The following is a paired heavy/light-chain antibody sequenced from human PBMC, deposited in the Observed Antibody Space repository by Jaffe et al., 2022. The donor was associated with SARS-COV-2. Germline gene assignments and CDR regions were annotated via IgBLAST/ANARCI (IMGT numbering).Heavy chain of an antibody. CDR3: ARPLKSREEGQQLPYYYYYYMDV. V-gene: IGHV4-39*01. D-gene: IGHD6-13*01. Sequence: QLQLQESGPGLVKPSETLSLTCTVSGGSISSSSYYWGWIRQPPGKGLEWIGSIYYSGSTYYNPSLKSRVTISVDTSKNQFSLKLSSVTAADTAVYYCARPLKSREEGQQLPYYYYYYMDVWGKGTTVTVSS. J-gene: IGHJ6*03. CDR2: IYYSGST. CDR1: GGSISSSSYY.
Light chain of an antibody. CDR2: LGS. V-gene: IGKV2-28*01. CDR1: QSLLHSNGYNY. CDR3: MQALQTSIT. J-gene: IGKJ5*01. Sequence: DIVMTQSPLSLPVTPGEPASISCRSSQSLLHSNGYNYLDWYLQKPGQSPQLLIYLGSNRASGVPDRFSGSGSGTDFTLKISRVEAEDVGVYYCMQALQTSITFGQGTRLEIK.